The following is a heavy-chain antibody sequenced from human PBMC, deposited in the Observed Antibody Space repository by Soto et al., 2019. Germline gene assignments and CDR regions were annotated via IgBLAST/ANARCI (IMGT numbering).Heavy chain of an antibody. CDR2: IYYSGST. V-gene: IGHV4-39*07. D-gene: IGHD4-4*01. J-gene: IGHJ6*02. CDR3: ARDSLDDYSNYGKYYYYGMDV. Sequence: SETLSLTCTVSGGSISSSSYYWGWIRQPPGKGLEWFGSIYYSGSTYYNPSLKSRVTISVDKSKNQFSLKLSSVTAADTAVYYCARDSLDDYSNYGKYYYYGMDVWGQGTTVTVSS. CDR1: GGSISSSSYY.